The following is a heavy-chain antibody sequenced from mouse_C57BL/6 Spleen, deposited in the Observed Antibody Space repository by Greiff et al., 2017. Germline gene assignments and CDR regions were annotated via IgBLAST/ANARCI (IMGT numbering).Heavy chain of an antibody. D-gene: IGHD1-1*01. CDR3: ARETTVVSGYFDV. J-gene: IGHJ1*03. Sequence: VQLQQSGPGMVKPSQSLSLTCTVTGYSITSGYDWHWIRHFPGNKLEWMGYISYSGSTNYNPSLKSRISITHDTSKNHFFLKLNSVTTEDTATYYCARETTVVSGYFDVWGTGTTVTVSS. CDR2: ISYSGST. CDR1: GYSITSGYD. V-gene: IGHV3-1*01.